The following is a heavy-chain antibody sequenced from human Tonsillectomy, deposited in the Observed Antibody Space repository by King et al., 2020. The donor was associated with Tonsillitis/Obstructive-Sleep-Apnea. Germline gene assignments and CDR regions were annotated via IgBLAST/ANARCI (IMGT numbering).Heavy chain of an antibody. J-gene: IGHJ3*02. Sequence: QLVQSGAEVKKPGASVKVSCKASGYTFTSYGISWVRQAPGQGLEWMGWTSAYNGNTNYAQKLQGRVTMTTDTSTSTAYMELRSLRSDDTAVYYCARETTYYDSSGYSDDAFDIWGQGTMVTVSS. D-gene: IGHD3-22*01. CDR2: TSAYNGNT. CDR3: ARETTYYDSSGYSDDAFDI. V-gene: IGHV1-18*01. CDR1: GYTFTSYG.